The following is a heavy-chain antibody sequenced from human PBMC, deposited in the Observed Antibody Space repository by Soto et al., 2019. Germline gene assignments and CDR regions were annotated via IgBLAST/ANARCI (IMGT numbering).Heavy chain of an antibody. J-gene: IGHJ6*02. CDR3: ARENNYYDSSGYLYYYGMDV. CDR2: IIPIFGTA. D-gene: IGHD3-22*01. Sequence: SVKVSCKASGGTFSSYAISWVRQAPGQGLEWMGGIIPIFGTANYAQKLQGRVTITADESTSTAYMELSSLRSEDTAVYYCARENNYYDSSGYLYYYGMDVWGQGTTVTVSS. V-gene: IGHV1-69*13. CDR1: GGTFSSYA.